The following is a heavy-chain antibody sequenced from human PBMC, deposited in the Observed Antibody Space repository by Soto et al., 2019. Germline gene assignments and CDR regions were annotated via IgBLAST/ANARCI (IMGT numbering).Heavy chain of an antibody. V-gene: IGHV4-31*03. CDR1: GGSISSGGYY. CDR3: ARVRGYCGGDCPAYYYYYYGMDV. D-gene: IGHD2-21*02. CDR2: IYYSGST. J-gene: IGHJ6*02. Sequence: QVQLQESGPGLVKPSQTLSLTCTVSGGSISSGGYYWSWIRQHPGKGLEWIGYIYYSGSTYYNPSLTSRVTISVDTSKNQCSLKLSSVTAADTAVYYCARVRGYCGGDCPAYYYYYYGMDVWGQGTTVTVSS.